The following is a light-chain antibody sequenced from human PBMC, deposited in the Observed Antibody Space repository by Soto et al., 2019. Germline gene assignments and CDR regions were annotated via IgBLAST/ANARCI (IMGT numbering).Light chain of an antibody. J-gene: IGKJ4*01. CDR3: QQYGSSPLT. CDR2: GAS. V-gene: IGKV3-20*01. Sequence: EIGMTQSPATLSVSTGERATLSCRASQSVSGSYLAWYQQKPGQAPRLLIYGASSRATGIPDRFSGSGSGTDFTLTISRLEPEDFAVYYCQQYGSSPLTFGRGTKVDI. CDR1: QSVSGSY.